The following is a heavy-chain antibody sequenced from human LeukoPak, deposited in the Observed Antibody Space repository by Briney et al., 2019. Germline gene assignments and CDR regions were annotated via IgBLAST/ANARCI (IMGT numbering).Heavy chain of an antibody. CDR2: INPSGGST. CDR3: ARDGAAMVRGAYNWFDP. V-gene: IGHV1-46*01. D-gene: IGHD3-10*01. J-gene: IGHJ5*02. Sequence: RASVKVSCEASGYTFTSYYMHWVRQAPGQGLEWRGIINPSGGSTSYAQKFQGRVTMTRDTSTSTVYMELSSLRSEDTAVYYCARDGAAMVRGAYNWFDPWGQGTLVTVSS. CDR1: GYTFTSYY.